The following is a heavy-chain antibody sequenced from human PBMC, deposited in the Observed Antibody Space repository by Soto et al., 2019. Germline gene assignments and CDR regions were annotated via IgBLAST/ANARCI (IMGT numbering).Heavy chain of an antibody. Sequence: QVQLVESGGGVVQPGRSLRLSCAASGFTFSSYAMHWVRQAPGKGLEWVAVISYDGSNKYYADSVKGRFTISRDNSKNTLYLQMNRLRAEDTAVYYCASAYEGDYFDYWGQGTLVTVSS. CDR2: ISYDGSNK. J-gene: IGHJ4*02. D-gene: IGHD3-16*01. CDR3: ASAYEGDYFDY. V-gene: IGHV3-30-3*01. CDR1: GFTFSSYA.